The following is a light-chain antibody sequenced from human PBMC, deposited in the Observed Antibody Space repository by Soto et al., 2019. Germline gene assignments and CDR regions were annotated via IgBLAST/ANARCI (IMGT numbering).Light chain of an antibody. V-gene: IGLV1-47*02. CDR3: AAWDSSVSGRM. Sequence: QSVLTQPPSASGTPGQRVTISCSGSNSNIGRNYVYWYQQLPGTAPKLLVFDDNQRPSGVPDRFSDSKSGTSASLTISGLRSEDEADYYCAAWDSSVSGRMFGGGTKLTVL. CDR1: NSNIGRNY. J-gene: IGLJ3*02. CDR2: DDN.